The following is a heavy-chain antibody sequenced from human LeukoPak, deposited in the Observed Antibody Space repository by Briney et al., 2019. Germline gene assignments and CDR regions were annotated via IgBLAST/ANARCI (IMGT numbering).Heavy chain of an antibody. V-gene: IGHV1-69*13. CDR1: GGTFSSYA. Sequence: SVKVSCKASGGTFSSYAISWVRQAPGQGLEWMGGIIPIFGTANYAQKFQGRVTITADESTSTAYMELSSLRSEDTAVYYCAIIAAARYGLDYWGQGTLVTVSS. J-gene: IGHJ4*02. CDR3: AIIAAARYGLDY. CDR2: IIPIFGTA. D-gene: IGHD6-13*01.